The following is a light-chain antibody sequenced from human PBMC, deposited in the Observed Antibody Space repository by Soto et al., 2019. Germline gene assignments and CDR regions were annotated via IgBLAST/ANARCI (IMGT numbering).Light chain of an antibody. Sequence: EIVLTQSPATLSLSPGERATLSCRASQSVSSYLAWYQQKPGQAPRLLIYDASNRATGIPARFSGRGSGTEFTLTISSLGPEDFAIFYCQQRSNWPPVTFGGGTKVEIK. V-gene: IGKV3-11*01. CDR3: QQRSNWPPVT. J-gene: IGKJ4*01. CDR1: QSVSSY. CDR2: DAS.